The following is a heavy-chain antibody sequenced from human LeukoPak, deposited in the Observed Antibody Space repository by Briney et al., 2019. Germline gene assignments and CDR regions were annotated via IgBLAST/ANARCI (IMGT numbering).Heavy chain of an antibody. V-gene: IGHV4-38-2*02. D-gene: IGHD3-10*02. CDR2: IYHTGST. J-gene: IGHJ6*03. Sequence: SETLSLTCTVSGYSITSGYYWGWIRLPPGKGLEWIGSIYHTGSTYYNPSLKSRVTISVDTSKNQFSPKLSSVTAADTAVYYCARHVHGDYYYYYMDVWGKGTTVTISS. CDR3: ARHVHGDYYYYYMDV. CDR1: GYSITSGYY.